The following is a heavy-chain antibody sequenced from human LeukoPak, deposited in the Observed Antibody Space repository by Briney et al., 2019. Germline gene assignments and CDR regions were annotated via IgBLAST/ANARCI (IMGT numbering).Heavy chain of an antibody. CDR3: AKDGNWGYDNY. CDR1: GFTFSSYS. CDR2: IRFDGSNQ. D-gene: IGHD5-12*01. J-gene: IGHJ4*02. Sequence: GGSLRLSCAASGFTFSSYSMNWVRQAPGKGLEWVTFIRFDGSNQYYADSVKGRFTISRDNSKNTLYLQMNSLRPEDTAVYYCAKDGNWGYDNYWGQGTLVTVSS. V-gene: IGHV3-30*02.